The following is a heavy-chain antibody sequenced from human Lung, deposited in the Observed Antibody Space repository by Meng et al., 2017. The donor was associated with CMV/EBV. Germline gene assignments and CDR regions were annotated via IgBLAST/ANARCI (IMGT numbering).Heavy chain of an antibody. CDR3: ATGSGDYGA. J-gene: IGHJ5*02. CDR1: GFTFNSYW. Sequence: GGSLRLSCAASGFTFNSYWMSWVRQAPGEGLEWVGNIKHDGSETHYLDSVKGRFTISRDNAKKSMYLQMNSLRVDDTAVYFCATGSGDYGAWGQGTLVTVS. V-gene: IGHV3-7*01. CDR2: IKHDGSET. D-gene: IGHD3-10*01.